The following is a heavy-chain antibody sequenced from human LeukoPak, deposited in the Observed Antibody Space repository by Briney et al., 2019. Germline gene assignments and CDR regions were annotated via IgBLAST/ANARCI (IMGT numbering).Heavy chain of an antibody. Sequence: KTSETLSLTCTVSGGSISSYYWSWIRQPAGKGLEWIGRIYISGSTNYNPSLKSRVTMSVDTSKNQFSLKLSSVTAADTAVYYCARDRGTWNDDGFDYWGQGTLVTASS. V-gene: IGHV4-4*07. CDR2: IYISGST. CDR1: GGSISSYY. D-gene: IGHD1-1*01. CDR3: ARDRGTWNDDGFDY. J-gene: IGHJ4*02.